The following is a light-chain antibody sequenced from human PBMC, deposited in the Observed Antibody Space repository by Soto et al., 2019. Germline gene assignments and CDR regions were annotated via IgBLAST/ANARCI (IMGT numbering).Light chain of an antibody. V-gene: IGKV3-15*01. J-gene: IGKJ1*01. CDR2: GAS. CDR1: QSVSSN. Sequence: EIEMPQSPATLSASRGEIANLSCRASQSVSSNLAWYQQKPGQAPRLLIYGASTRATGIPARFSGSGSGTEFTLTISSLQSEDVVVYYCQQYNKWPPWTFGQGTKVEI. CDR3: QQYNKWPPWT.